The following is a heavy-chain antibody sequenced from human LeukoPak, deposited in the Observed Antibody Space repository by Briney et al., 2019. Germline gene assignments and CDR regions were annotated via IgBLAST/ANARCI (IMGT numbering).Heavy chain of an antibody. CDR2: INPNSGGT. J-gene: IGHJ4*02. CDR1: AYTFTFYY. D-gene: IGHD1-26*01. V-gene: IGHV1-2*02. Sequence: ASVKVSCKSSAYTFTFYYMHWVRQAPGQGLEWMGWINPNSGGTNYAQKFQGRVTMTRDTSISTAYMELSRLRSDDTAVYYCARVGKWELLRGYYFDYWGQGTLVTVSS. CDR3: ARVGKWELLRGYYFDY.